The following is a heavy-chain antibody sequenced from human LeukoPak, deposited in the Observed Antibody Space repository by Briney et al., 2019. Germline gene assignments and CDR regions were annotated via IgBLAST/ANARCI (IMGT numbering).Heavy chain of an antibody. V-gene: IGHV3-23*01. CDR1: GFTFSTYA. J-gene: IGHJ3*02. Sequence: GGSLRLSCAASGFTFSTYAMTWVRQAPGKGLEWVSTIDDNSGYIYYADSVKGRFTISRDNSRNTLYLRMNSLRAEDTALYYCAKDRHSHTGLGAFDMWGQGTMVTVSS. D-gene: IGHD2-8*02. CDR2: IDDNSGYI. CDR3: AKDRHSHTGLGAFDM.